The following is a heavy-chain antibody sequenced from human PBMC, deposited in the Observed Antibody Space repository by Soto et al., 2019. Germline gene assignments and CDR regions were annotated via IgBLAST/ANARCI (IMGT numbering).Heavy chain of an antibody. CDR3: VRDAGRVGDFDY. Sequence: EVRLVESGGGLVQPGGSLRLSCAASSFTLSAYWMAWVRPAPGKGLEWVANIKPDGSDKYYVDSVRGRFTIYRDNDRNSLYLKMNSLRAEDTAVYHCVRDAGRVGDFDYWGQGTLVTVSS. V-gene: IGHV3-7*01. D-gene: IGHD1-26*01. CDR2: IKPDGSDK. J-gene: IGHJ4*02. CDR1: SFTLSAYW.